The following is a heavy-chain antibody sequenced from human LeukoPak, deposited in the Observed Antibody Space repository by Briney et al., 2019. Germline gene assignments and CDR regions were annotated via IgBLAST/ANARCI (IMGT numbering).Heavy chain of an antibody. CDR3: ARVPAAGTAPDY. D-gene: IGHD6-13*01. J-gene: IGHJ4*02. Sequence: SETLSLTCSVSGGSVSSGISYWSWIRQPPGEGLEGIAYISDSGGSDYNPSLRGRVTVALSTSKNQLSLRLASVAAADPAVSYCARVPAAGTAPDYWGQGTLVTVSS. V-gene: IGHV4-61*01. CDR2: ISDSGGS. CDR1: GGSVSSGISY.